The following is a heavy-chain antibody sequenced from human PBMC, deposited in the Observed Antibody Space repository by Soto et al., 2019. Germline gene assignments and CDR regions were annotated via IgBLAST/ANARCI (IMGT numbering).Heavy chain of an antibody. V-gene: IGHV3-7*01. CDR2: INQDGSEE. D-gene: IGHD1-26*01. CDR1: ESTVSRDW. Sequence: EVHLVESGGGLVQTGGSLRLSCAIFESTVSRDWMNWVRQAPGKGLEWVAHINQDGSEEYYVDSVKGRFTISRDNAKKSLYLHMNSLRPADTAMYYCSGWVGDAFWGQGTLVTVSS. CDR3: SGWVGDAF. J-gene: IGHJ4*02.